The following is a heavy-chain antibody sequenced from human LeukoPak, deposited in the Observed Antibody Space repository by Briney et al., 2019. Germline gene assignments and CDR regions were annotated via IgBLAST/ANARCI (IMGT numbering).Heavy chain of an antibody. CDR3: ARELSGYGGNSDWFDP. V-gene: IGHV3-13*01. CDR1: GFTFSSYD. Sequence: GGSLRLSCAASGFTFSSYDMHWVRQATGKGLEWVSAIGTAGDTYYPGSVKGRFTISRENAKNSLYLQMNSLRAEDTAVYYCARELSGYGGNSDWFDPWGQGTLVTVSS. CDR2: IGTAGDT. J-gene: IGHJ5*02. D-gene: IGHD4-23*01.